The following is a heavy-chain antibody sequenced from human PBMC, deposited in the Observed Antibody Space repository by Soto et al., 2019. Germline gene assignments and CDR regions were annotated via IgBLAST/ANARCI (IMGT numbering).Heavy chain of an antibody. D-gene: IGHD3-16*01. V-gene: IGHV3-23*01. J-gene: IGHJ5*02. Sequence: EVQLLESGGGLGQPGGSLRLSCAGSGFTFSRFAMSWVRQVPGKGLEWVSAISGSGQTTYYADSVKGRFTVSRDNSNNTLYLQMNSLRAEDTAVYYCARVPLGAAYTLASGRMFDLWSQGTLVAVSS. CDR3: ARVPLGAAYTLASGRMFDL. CDR1: GFTFSRFA. CDR2: ISGSGQTT.